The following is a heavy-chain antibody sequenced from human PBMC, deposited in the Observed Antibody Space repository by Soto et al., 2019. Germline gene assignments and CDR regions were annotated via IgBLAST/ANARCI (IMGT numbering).Heavy chain of an antibody. CDR1: GLKVSSW. J-gene: IGHJ4*02. V-gene: IGHV3-7*01. Sequence: EVQLVESGGGLVQPGGSLRLSCAASGLKVSSWMSWVRQAPGKGLEWVAMTTQDGSGRHYLDSLKGRFTISRDSAKNSRSRQMNSRTVEDTAMYYCAGLDTAVIKTGGYWGQGTQVTVSS. D-gene: IGHD5-18*01. CDR3: AGLDTAVIKTGGY. CDR2: TTQDGSGR.